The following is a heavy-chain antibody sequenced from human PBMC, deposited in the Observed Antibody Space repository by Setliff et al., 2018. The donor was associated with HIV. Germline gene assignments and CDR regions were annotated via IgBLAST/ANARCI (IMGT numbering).Heavy chain of an antibody. V-gene: IGHV3-7*01. Sequence: LRLSCAASGFTFSSHWMVWVRQAPGKGLEWVANINQDGSEKNYVDSVKGRFTISRDNAKNSLFLQMNSLRAEDTAVYYCARDGHLYGQPFDYWGQGALVTVSS. D-gene: IGHD3-10*01. CDR1: GFTFSSHW. J-gene: IGHJ4*02. CDR2: INQDGSEK. CDR3: ARDGHLYGQPFDY.